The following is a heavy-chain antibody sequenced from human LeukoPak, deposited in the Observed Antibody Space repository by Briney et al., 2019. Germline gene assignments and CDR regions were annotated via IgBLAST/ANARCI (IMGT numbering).Heavy chain of an antibody. J-gene: IGHJ4*02. Sequence: ASVKVSCKASDYTFTDYGISWVRQAPGQGLEWMGWISAYNGNTNYAQNVQGRVTMTTDTSTSTAYMGLTSLRSDDTAVYYCARDCRSTNCYKVFDYWGQGTLVTVSS. V-gene: IGHV1-18*01. CDR1: DYTFTDYG. D-gene: IGHD2-2*02. CDR3: ARDCRSTNCYKVFDY. CDR2: ISAYNGNT.